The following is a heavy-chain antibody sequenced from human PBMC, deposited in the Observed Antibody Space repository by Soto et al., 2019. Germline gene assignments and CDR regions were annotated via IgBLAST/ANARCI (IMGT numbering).Heavy chain of an antibody. CDR1: GYTFTSYD. V-gene: IGHV1-8*01. CDR2: MNPNSGNT. D-gene: IGHD2-15*01. Sequence: QVQLVQSGAEVKKPGASVKVSCKASGYTFTSYDINWVRQATGQGLEWMGWMNPNSGNTGYAQKFQGRVTMTRNTSISTAYGEGSSLKSEDPAVYYCPGGGNTLTAVWGKGTTVTVS. CDR3: PGGGNTLTAV. J-gene: IGHJ6*03.